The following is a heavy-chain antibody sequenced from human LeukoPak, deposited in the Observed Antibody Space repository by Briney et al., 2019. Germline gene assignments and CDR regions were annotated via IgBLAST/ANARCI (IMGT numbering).Heavy chain of an antibody. D-gene: IGHD1-26*01. CDR2: ISTSSSYI. CDR3: ARDPENVSGSHSHFDL. CDR1: RFTLNKHS. J-gene: IGHJ2*01. V-gene: IGHV3-21*01. Sequence: GGSLRLSCAGSRFTLNKHSMNWVRQAPGQGLEWVSSISTSSSYIYYADSVKGRFTISRDNARNSLYLQMNSLRAEDTAVYYCARDPENVSGSHSHFDLWGRGTLVTVSS.